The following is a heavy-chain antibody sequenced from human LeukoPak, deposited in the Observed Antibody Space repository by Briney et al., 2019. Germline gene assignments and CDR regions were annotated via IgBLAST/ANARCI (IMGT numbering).Heavy chain of an antibody. Sequence: GSSLRLPCAASGFIFRTYGMHWVRQAPGKGLEGVAVIPYDGSKKYYGDSVKGRFTISRDDTKNTLYLQMNSLRTEDTAVYYCAKDEAFEWFGELLSYWGQGTLVTVSS. CDR2: IPYDGSKK. D-gene: IGHD3-10*01. V-gene: IGHV3-30*18. CDR1: GFIFRTYG. J-gene: IGHJ4*02. CDR3: AKDEAFEWFGELLSY.